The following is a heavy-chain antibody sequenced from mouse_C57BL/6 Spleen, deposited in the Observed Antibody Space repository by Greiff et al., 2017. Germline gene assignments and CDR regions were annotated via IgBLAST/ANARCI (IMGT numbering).Heavy chain of an antibody. V-gene: IGHV1-59*01. Sequence: VQLQQPGAELVRPGTSVKLSCKASGYTFTSYWMHWVKQRPGQGLEWIGVIDPSDSYTNYNQKFKGKATLTVDTSSSTAYMQLSSLTSEDSAVYYCARGDDLAYVDYWGQGTTLTVSS. CDR2: IDPSDSYT. CDR3: ARGDDLAYVDY. J-gene: IGHJ2*01. CDR1: GYTFTSYW. D-gene: IGHD2-12*01.